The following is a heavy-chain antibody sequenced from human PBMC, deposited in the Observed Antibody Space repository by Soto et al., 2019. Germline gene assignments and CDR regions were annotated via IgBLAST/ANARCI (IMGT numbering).Heavy chain of an antibody. CDR1: GFTFSSYG. Sequence: GGSLRLSCAASGFTFSSYGMHWVRQAPGKGLEWVAVIWYDGSNKYYADSVKGRFTISRDNSKNTLYLQMNSLRAEDTAVYYCARDRLELRNVLHYGMDVWGQGTTVTVSS. CDR2: IWYDGSNK. CDR3: ARDRLELRNVLHYGMDV. J-gene: IGHJ6*02. D-gene: IGHD1-7*01. V-gene: IGHV3-33*01.